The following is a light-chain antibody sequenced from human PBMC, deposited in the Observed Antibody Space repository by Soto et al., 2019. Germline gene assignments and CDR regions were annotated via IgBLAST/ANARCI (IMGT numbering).Light chain of an antibody. CDR2: WAS. V-gene: IGKV4-1*01. J-gene: IGKJ1*01. CDR3: QQYSSTPPT. CDR1: QRVLYSSNDKHY. Sequence: DIVMTQSPDSLAVSLGERATINGKSSQRVLYSSNDKHYLAWYQQKPGQPPKLLIYWASTRESGVPDRFSGSGSRTDFTLTTSSLQAEDVAVYYCQQYSSTPPTFGQGTKVEIK.